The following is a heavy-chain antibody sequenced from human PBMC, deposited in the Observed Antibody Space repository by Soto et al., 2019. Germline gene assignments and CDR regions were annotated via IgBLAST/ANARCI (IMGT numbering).Heavy chain of an antibody. J-gene: IGHJ6*02. CDR3: ARXLGGRMDD. V-gene: IGHV1-69*08. D-gene: IGHD3-16*01. Sequence: QVQLVQSGAEVKKPGSSVRVSCKASGTIFSSYTISWVRQAPGQGLEWMGRIIPILGETNSAQKFQGRVTXXAXXXTXXXXXXXXXLXXXXXALXYCARXLGGRMDDWGQGTTVTVSS. CDR2: IIPILGET. CDR1: GTIFSSYT.